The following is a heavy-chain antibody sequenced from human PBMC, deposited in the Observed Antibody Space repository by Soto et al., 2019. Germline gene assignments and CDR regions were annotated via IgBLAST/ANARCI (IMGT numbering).Heavy chain of an antibody. CDR2: IYPGNSNT. V-gene: IGHV5-51*01. CDR3: ASDSHYDGGNCPMGGFDM. J-gene: IGHJ3*02. D-gene: IGHD2-15*01. Sequence: GESLKISCKGCGYGFSIHWVAWLRQMPGKGLEWVGIIYPGNSNTMYSPSFQGQVTISADTALSTTYLQWDTLKPSDTAIYFCASDSHYDGGNCPMGGFDMWGQGTMVTVSS. CDR1: GYGFSIHW.